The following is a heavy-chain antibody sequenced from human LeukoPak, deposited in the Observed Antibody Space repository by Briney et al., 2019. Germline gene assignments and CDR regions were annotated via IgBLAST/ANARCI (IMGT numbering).Heavy chain of an antibody. CDR3: ARAWEAVAGNYGVIDY. CDR2: INPSGGST. V-gene: IGHV1-46*01. Sequence: ASVKVSCKASGYTFTGYYIHWVRQAPGQGLEWMGIINPSGGSTSFAQRFQGRVTMTRDMSTSTVYMELNSLRSEDTAVYYCARAWEAVAGNYGVIDYWGQGTLVTVSS. J-gene: IGHJ4*02. CDR1: GYTFTGYY. D-gene: IGHD4-17*01.